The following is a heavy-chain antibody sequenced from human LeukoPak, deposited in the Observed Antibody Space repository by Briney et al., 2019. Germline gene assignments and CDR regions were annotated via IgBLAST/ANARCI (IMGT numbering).Heavy chain of an antibody. CDR3: GRDPKLGIRGYTYGYIDF. J-gene: IGHJ4*02. CDR1: GYSFTDYY. D-gene: IGHD5-18*01. Sequence: ASVKVSCKASGYSFTDYYMHWVRQAPGQGLELMGWINPNTGNPTYAQGFTGRYVFSLDTSVSTAYLQISGLKADDTAVYYCGRDPKLGIRGYTYGYIDFWGQGTLVTVSS. CDR2: INPNTGNP. V-gene: IGHV7-4-1*02.